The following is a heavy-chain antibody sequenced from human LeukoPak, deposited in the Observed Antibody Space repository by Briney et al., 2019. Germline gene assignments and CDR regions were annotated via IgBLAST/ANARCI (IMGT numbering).Heavy chain of an antibody. D-gene: IGHD3-22*01. CDR3: ARTPYYYDSSGYSYYYYGMDV. CDR1: GGSISSSYYY. Sequence: SETLSLTCTVSGGSISSSYYYWGWIRQPPGKGLEWIGSIYYSGSTYYNPPLKSRVTISVDTSKNQFSLKLSSVTAADTAVYYCARTPYYYDSSGYSYYYYGMDVWGQGTTVTVSS. J-gene: IGHJ6*02. V-gene: IGHV4-39*07. CDR2: IYYSGST.